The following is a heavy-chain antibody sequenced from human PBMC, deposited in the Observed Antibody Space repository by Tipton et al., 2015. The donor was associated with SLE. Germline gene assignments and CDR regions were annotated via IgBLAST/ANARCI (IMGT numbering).Heavy chain of an antibody. CDR2: LYHTGST. CDR3: TRDVEFSTVSIFGLVP. J-gene: IGHJ4*02. CDR1: GGSISGSNYY. V-gene: IGHV4-39*07. D-gene: IGHD3/OR15-3a*01. Sequence: TLSLTRTVSGGSISGSNYYWAWIRQPPEKGLEWVGNLYHTGSTHYNPSLRNRVTISIDTSKNQFFLNLTTLTDADTAIYYCTRDVEFSTVSIFGLVPWGQGLQVTVSS.